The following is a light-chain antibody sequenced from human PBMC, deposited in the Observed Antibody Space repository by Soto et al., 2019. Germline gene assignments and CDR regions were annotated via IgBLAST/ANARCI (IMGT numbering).Light chain of an antibody. CDR1: SSNIGAGYD. J-gene: IGLJ3*02. Sequence: QSVLTQPPSVSGAPGQRVTISCTGSSSNIGAGYDVHWYQQIPGTAPKLLIYNNNNRPSGVPDRFSGSKSGTSASLAITGLQAEDEADYYCQSYDISLSGSKVFGGGTKVTVL. CDR2: NNN. CDR3: QSYDISLSGSKV. V-gene: IGLV1-40*01.